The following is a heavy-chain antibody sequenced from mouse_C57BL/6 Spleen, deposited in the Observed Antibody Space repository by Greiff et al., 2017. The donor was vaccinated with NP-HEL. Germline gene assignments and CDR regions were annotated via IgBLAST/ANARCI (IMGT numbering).Heavy chain of an antibody. Sequence: QVHVKQPGAELVMPGASVKLSCKASGYTFTSYWMHWVKQRPGQGLEWIGEIDPSDSYTNYNQKFKGKSTLTVDKSSSTAYMQLSSLTSEDSAVYYCARGGITTVGFDYWGQGTTLTVSS. V-gene: IGHV1-69*01. CDR3: ARGGITTVGFDY. CDR2: IDPSDSYT. J-gene: IGHJ2*01. D-gene: IGHD1-1*01. CDR1: GYTFTSYW.